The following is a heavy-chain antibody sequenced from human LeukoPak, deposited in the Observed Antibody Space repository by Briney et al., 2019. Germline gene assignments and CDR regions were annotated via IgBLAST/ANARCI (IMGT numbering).Heavy chain of an antibody. CDR1: GYTFTTYY. D-gene: IGHD3-10*01. CDR3: VREKAGGYFDF. J-gene: IGHJ4*02. CDR2: INTNNGRT. Sequence: ASVRVSCKTSGYTFTTYYIHWTRQAPGQGLEWLGMINTNNGRTNQPENFRGSVTLTRDMSTSTVYMEMTSLTSDDTGMYYCVREKAGGYFDFWGQGTLVTVSS. V-gene: IGHV1-46*01.